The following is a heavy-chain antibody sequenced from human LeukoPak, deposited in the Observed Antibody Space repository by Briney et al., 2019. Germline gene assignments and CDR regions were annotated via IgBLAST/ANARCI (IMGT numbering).Heavy chain of an antibody. CDR1: GFTFSDYY. CDR3: ARYSYGIEDFDY. Sequence: KPGGSLRLSCAASGFTFSDYYMSWIRQAPGKGLEWVSYISSISSNIKYSDSVKGRFTISRDNAKNSLYLQMNSLRAEDTAVYYCARYSYGIEDFDYWGQGTLVTVSS. CDR2: ISSISSNI. V-gene: IGHV3-11*04. J-gene: IGHJ4*02. D-gene: IGHD5-18*01.